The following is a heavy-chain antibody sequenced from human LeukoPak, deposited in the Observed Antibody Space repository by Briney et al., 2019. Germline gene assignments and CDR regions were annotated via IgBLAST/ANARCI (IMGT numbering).Heavy chain of an antibody. CDR2: IIPIFGTA. CDR1: GGTFSSYA. D-gene: IGHD6-13*01. CDR3: ARPRYGSSWFPYYYYGMDV. V-gene: IGHV1-69*01. Sequence: SVKVSCKASGGTFSSYAISWVRQAPGQGLEWMGGIIPIFGTANYAQKFQGRVTITADESTSTAYMELSSLRSEDTAVYYCARPRYGSSWFPYYYYGMDVWGQGTRSPSP. J-gene: IGHJ6*02.